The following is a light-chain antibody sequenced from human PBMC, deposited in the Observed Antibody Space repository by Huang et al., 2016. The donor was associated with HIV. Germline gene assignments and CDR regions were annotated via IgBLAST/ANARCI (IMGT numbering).Light chain of an antibody. CDR2: GAS. Sequence: EIVLTQSPGTLSLSPGERATLSCRASQSVSSSYLAWYQQKPGQAPRLLIYGASSRATGSPDRFSCSGSGTDFTLTISRLEPEDFAVYYCQQYGSSPWTFGQGTKVEIK. V-gene: IGKV3-20*01. CDR3: QQYGSSPWT. J-gene: IGKJ1*01. CDR1: QSVSSSY.